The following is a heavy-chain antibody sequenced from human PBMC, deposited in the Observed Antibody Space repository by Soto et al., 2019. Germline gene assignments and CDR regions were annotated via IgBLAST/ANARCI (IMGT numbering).Heavy chain of an antibody. Sequence: SETLSLTCTVSGGSISSADYYWSWIRQHPGKGLEWIGYIYHTGATYSNPSLRSRVSFSVDTSKNQFSLNLTSVTAADTAVYYCAREPGNPNYLDCWGQGTLVTVSS. CDR3: AREPGNPNYLDC. CDR1: GGSISSADYY. V-gene: IGHV4-31*03. D-gene: IGHD6-13*01. J-gene: IGHJ4*02. CDR2: IYHTGAT.